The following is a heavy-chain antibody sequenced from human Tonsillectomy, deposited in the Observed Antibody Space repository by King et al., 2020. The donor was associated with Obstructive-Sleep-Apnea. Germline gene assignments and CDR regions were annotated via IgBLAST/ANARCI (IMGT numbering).Heavy chain of an antibody. Sequence: QLVQSGAEVKKPGSSLKVSCKPSGGALTNHPIHWVRQAPGQGLEWMGGIIPILGIANYPQRIQGRVTITADRSTSTVYMEISSLRSEDTAVFYCARGGYGDDGSFDIWGQGTMVTVSS. CDR1: GGALTNHP. CDR2: IIPILGIA. D-gene: IGHD4-17*01. CDR3: ARGGYGDDGSFDI. V-gene: IGHV1-69*10. J-gene: IGHJ3*02.